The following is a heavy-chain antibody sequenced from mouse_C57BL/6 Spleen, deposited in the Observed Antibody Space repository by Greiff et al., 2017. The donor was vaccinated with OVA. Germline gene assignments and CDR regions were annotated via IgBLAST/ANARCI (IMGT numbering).Heavy chain of an antibody. CDR2: IDPETGGT. J-gene: IGHJ4*01. Sequence: QVQLQQSGAELVRPGASVTLSCKASGYTFTDYDMHWVKQTPVHGLEWLGAIDPETGGTAYNQKFKGKAILTADKSSSTAYMELRSLTSEDSAVYYGTRAPVGYYAMDYWGQGTSVTVSS. CDR1: GYTFTDYD. V-gene: IGHV1-15*01. CDR3: TRAPVGYYAMDY.